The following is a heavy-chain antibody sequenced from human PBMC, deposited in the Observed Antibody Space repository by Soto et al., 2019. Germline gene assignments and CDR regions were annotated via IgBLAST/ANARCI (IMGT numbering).Heavy chain of an antibody. J-gene: IGHJ6*02. V-gene: IGHV3-66*01. CDR1: GFTVRSNY. Sequence: GSLRLSCAASGFTVRSNYMSWVRQAPGKGLEWVSLIYRGGSTYYADSVRGRFTISRDNSKNMLFLQMNSLRAEDTAVYSCARDRGKMSVSHAFSIWGQGTTLMVSS. CDR2: IYRGGST. D-gene: IGHD3-10*01. CDR3: ARDRGKMSVSHAFSI.